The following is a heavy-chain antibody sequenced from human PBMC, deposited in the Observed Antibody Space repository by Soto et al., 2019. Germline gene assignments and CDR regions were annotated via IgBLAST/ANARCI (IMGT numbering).Heavy chain of an antibody. CDR2: IKQDGSEK. CDR1: GFTFSSYW. J-gene: IGHJ4*02. V-gene: IGHV3-7*01. CDR3: AGPPYDSSGYYPLFDY. D-gene: IGHD3-22*01. Sequence: PGGSLRLSCAASGFTFSSYWMSWVRQAPGKGLEWVANIKQDGSEKYYVDSVKGRFTISRDNAKNSLYLQMNSLRAEDTAVYYCAGPPYDSSGYYPLFDYWGQGTPVTVSS.